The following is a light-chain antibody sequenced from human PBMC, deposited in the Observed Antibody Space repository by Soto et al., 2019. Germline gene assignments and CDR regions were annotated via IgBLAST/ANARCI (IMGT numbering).Light chain of an antibody. CDR2: DVS. V-gene: IGLV2-14*01. CDR3: SSYTSSRTWV. Sequence: QSVLTQPASVPGSPGQSITISCTGTSSDVGGYNYVSWYQQHPGKAPKLMIYDVSNRPSGVYNRFSGSKSGNTASLTISGLQAEDEADYYCSSYTSSRTWVFGGGTKLTVL. J-gene: IGLJ3*02. CDR1: SSDVGGYNY.